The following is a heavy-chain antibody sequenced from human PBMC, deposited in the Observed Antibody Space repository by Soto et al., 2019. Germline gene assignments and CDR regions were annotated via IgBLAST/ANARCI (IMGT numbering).Heavy chain of an antibody. J-gene: IGHJ1*01. Sequence: EVQLVESGGGLVPPGRSLRLSCAASGFTFDDFAMHWVRQAPGKGLEWVSSITWNGVNIGYADSVKGRFTIPRDNTTTSLYLHMNNPRPEDTALYYCAKVAPRSSGHSAYFVHWGQGTLVTVSS. CDR2: ITWNGVNI. V-gene: IGHV3-9*01. CDR1: GFTFDDFA. D-gene: IGHD6-19*01. CDR3: AKVAPRSSGHSAYFVH.